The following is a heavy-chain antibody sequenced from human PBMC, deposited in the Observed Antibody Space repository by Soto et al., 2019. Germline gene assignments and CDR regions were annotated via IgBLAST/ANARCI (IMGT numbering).Heavy chain of an antibody. D-gene: IGHD4-17*01. Sequence: EVQLVESGGGLVQPGGSLRLSCAASGFTLSSYWMNWVRLAPGKGLEWVANIKQDGSQKNYVDSVKGRITSSRDNAKNALDLQMSSLRAEDTAVYYRMTSVTTHDYWGQGTLVTVSS. CDR2: IKQDGSQK. CDR3: MTSVTTHDY. CDR1: GFTLSSYW. V-gene: IGHV3-7*01. J-gene: IGHJ4*02.